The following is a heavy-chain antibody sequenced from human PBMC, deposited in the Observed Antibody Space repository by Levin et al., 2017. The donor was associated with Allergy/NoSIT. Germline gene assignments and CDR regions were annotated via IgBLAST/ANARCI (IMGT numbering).Heavy chain of an antibody. D-gene: IGHD5-18*01. CDR2: ISYDGSNK. J-gene: IGHJ4*02. Sequence: PGGSLRLSCAASGFTFSSYGMHWVRQAPGKGLEWVAVISYDGSNKYYADSVKGRFTISRDNSKNTLYLQMNSLRAEDTAVYYCAKAGGTAMVSEWGQGTLVTVSS. CDR3: AKAGGTAMVSE. CDR1: GFTFSSYG. V-gene: IGHV3-30*18.